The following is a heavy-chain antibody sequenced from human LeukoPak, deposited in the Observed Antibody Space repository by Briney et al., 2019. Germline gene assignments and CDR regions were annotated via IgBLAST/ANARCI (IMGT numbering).Heavy chain of an antibody. CDR3: ARVRRRRVVPAAIGAFDI. Sequence: SETLSLTCTVSGGSISSYYWSWIRQPAGKGLEWIGRIYTSGSTNYNPSLKSRVTMSVDTSKNQFSLKLSSVTAADTAVYYCARVRRRRVVPAAIGAFDIWGQGTMVTVST. CDR1: GGSISSYY. V-gene: IGHV4-4*07. D-gene: IGHD2-2*01. CDR2: IYTSGST. J-gene: IGHJ3*02.